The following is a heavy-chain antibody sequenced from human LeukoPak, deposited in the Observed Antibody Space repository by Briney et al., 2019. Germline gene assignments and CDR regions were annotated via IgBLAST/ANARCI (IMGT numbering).Heavy chain of an antibody. V-gene: IGHV4-59*11. CDR2: IYYSGTT. CDR3: ARGVYMAAGQYGY. Sequence: TSETLSLTCTVSGGSISSHYWSWIRQPPGKGLEWIGYIYYSGTTNYNPSLKSRVTISVDTSKNQFSLKLSSVTAADTAVYYCARGVYMAAGQYGYWGQGTLVTVSS. D-gene: IGHD6-13*01. J-gene: IGHJ4*02. CDR1: GGSISSHY.